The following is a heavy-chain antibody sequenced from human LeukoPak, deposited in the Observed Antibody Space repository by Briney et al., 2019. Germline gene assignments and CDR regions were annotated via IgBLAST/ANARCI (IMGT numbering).Heavy chain of an antibody. V-gene: IGHV4-39*01. Sequence: SETLSLTCTVSGDSIGSTSSYWGWIRQPPGKGLEWIGNIYYTGSTYYNPSLKSRVTISVDTSKNQFSLKLSSVTAADTAVYYCARLRDSDYYGSGRGYFDYWGQGTLVTVSS. CDR2: IYYTGST. CDR3: ARLRDSDYYGSGRGYFDY. CDR1: GDSIGSTSSY. J-gene: IGHJ4*02. D-gene: IGHD3-10*01.